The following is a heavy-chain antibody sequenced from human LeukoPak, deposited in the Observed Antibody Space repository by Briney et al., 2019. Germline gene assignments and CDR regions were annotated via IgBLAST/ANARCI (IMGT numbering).Heavy chain of an antibody. CDR2: MNPNSGNT. J-gene: IGHJ4*02. Sequence: ASVKVSSKASGYTFTSYAINWGRQATGQGVEWVGWMNPNSGNTGYAQKFQGRVTMTTNTSISTAYMEVSSVRSEYTAVYYCARGRRFLEWFWGQGTLVTVSS. CDR3: ARGRRFLEWF. D-gene: IGHD3-3*01. CDR1: GYTFTSYA. V-gene: IGHV1-8*01.